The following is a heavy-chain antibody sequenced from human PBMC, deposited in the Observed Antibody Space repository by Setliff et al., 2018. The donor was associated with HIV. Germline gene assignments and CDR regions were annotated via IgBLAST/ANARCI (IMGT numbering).Heavy chain of an antibody. D-gene: IGHD2-15*01. J-gene: IGHJ4*02. CDR1: GFTFSHAW. Sequence: GGSLSLSCAASGFTFSHAWVSWVRQAPGKGLERVAHIKSKTDGGTINYAAAVEGRFTISRDDSKSTLYLQMNSLKTEDTAVYYCASKGRDLYTLEVPGWGQGTLVTVS. CDR3: ASKGRDLYTLEVPG. CDR2: IKSKTDGGTI. V-gene: IGHV3-15*01.